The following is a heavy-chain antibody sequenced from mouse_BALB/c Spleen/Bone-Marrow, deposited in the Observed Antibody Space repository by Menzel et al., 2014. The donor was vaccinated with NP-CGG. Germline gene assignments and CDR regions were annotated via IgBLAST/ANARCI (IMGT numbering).Heavy chain of an antibody. CDR3: ARGYDYSSWFAY. J-gene: IGHJ3*01. V-gene: IGHV5-6-3*01. Sequence: EVMLVESGGGLVQPGGSLKLSCAASGFTFXSYGMSWVRQTPDKRLEMIATINNNGGDTYYPDSVKGRFTISRDNARNTLYLQMSSLKSEDTAMYYCARGYDYSSWFAYWGQGTLVTVSP. CDR1: GFTFXSYG. D-gene: IGHD2-4*01. CDR2: INNNGGDT.